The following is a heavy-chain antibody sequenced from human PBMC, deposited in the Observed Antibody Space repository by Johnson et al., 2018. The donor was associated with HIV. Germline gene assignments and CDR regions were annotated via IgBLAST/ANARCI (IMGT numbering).Heavy chain of an antibody. CDR2: IYSGGST. D-gene: IGHD6-13*01. V-gene: IGHV3-66*01. J-gene: IGHJ3*01. CDR1: GFTVSNNY. Sequence: VQLVESGGGLVQPGGSLRLSCAASGFTVSNNYMTWVRQAPGKGLEWVSLIYSGGSTYYADSVKGRFTISRDNSKNTLYLQMSSLKVEDTALYYCARDGESQQLPLGDALDVWGRGTMVIVSS. CDR3: ARDGESQQLPLGDALDV.